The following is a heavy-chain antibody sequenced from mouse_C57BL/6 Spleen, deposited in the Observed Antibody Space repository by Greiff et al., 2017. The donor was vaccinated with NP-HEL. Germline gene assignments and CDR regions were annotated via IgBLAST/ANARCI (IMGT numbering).Heavy chain of an antibody. D-gene: IGHD1-1*01. CDR1: GYSITSGYY. CDR3: ARDPDTTVVATFYWYFDV. J-gene: IGHJ1*03. CDR2: ISYDGSN. V-gene: IGHV3-6*01. Sequence: EVQLQQSGPGLVKPSQSLSLTCSVTGYSITSGYYWNWIRQFPGNKLEWMGYISYDGSNNYNPSLKNRISITRDTSKNQFFLKLNSVTTEDTATYYCARDPDTTVVATFYWYFDVWGTGTTVTVSS.